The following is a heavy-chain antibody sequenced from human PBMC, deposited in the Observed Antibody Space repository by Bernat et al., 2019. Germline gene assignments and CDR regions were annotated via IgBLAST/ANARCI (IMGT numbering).Heavy chain of an antibody. J-gene: IGHJ4*02. CDR3: AREGYIWGSYRTKYYFDH. CDR2: INPKSGDT. V-gene: IGHV1-2*04. CDR1: GYTFTGYY. Sequence: QVQLVQSGAEVKKPGASVKVSCKASGYTFTGYYIHWWRQAPGQGLEWMGWINPKSGDTNYAQKFQGWITMTRDTSISTAYMEMSRLRSDDTAVYYCAREGYIWGSYRTKYYFDHGGKGTLVTVSS. D-gene: IGHD3-16*02.